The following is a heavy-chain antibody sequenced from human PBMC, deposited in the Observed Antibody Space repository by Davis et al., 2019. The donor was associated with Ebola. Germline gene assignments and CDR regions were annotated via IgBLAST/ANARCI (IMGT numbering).Heavy chain of an antibody. CDR1: GGSISSGGYY. Sequence: PSETLSLTCTVSGGSISSGGYYWSWIRQPPGKGLEWIGQIIHNGSTNYNPSFKSRVTISVDTSKNQFSLKLRSVTAADTAVYYCASSWTWIHRNDYWGQGTLVTVSS. CDR2: IIHNGST. J-gene: IGHJ4*02. CDR3: ASSWTWIHRNDY. V-gene: IGHV4-39*07. D-gene: IGHD5-18*01.